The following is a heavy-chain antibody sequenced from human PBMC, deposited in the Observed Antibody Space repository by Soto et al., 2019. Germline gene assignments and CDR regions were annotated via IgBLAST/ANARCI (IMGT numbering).Heavy chain of an antibody. CDR1: GFTFSSFA. Sequence: GGSLRLSCEASGFTFSSFAMSWVRQAPGKGLEWVSAISGSGGSTYYADSVKGRFTISRDNSKNTLYLQMNSLRVEDTAVYYCAKDHRDIVVVVAADYWGQGTLVTVSS. J-gene: IGHJ4*02. CDR3: AKDHRDIVVVVAADY. V-gene: IGHV3-23*01. CDR2: ISGSGGST. D-gene: IGHD2-15*01.